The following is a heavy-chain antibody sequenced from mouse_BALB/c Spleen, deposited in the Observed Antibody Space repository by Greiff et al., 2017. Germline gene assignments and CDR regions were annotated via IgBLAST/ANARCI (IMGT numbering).Heavy chain of an antibody. CDR3: ARADYYGSSYGDYAMDY. J-gene: IGHJ4*01. D-gene: IGHD1-1*01. V-gene: IGHV2-9*02. CDR2: IWAGGST. Sequence: VMLVESGPGLVAPSQSLSITCTVSGFSLTSYGVHWVRQPPGKGLEWLGVIWAGGSTNYNSALMSRLSISKDNSKSQVFLKMNSLQTDDTAMYYCARADYYGSSYGDYAMDYWGQGTSVTVSS. CDR1: GFSLTSYG.